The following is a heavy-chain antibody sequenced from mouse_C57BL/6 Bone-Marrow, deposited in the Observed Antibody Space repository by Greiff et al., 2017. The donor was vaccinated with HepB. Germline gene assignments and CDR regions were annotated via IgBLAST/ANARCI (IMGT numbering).Heavy chain of an antibody. CDR1: GYTFTSYG. J-gene: IGHJ4*01. CDR2: IYPRSGNT. V-gene: IGHV1-81*01. Sequence: QVQLQQSGAELARPGASVKLSCKASGYTFTSYGISWVKQRTGQGLEWIGEIYPRSGNTYYNEKFKGKATLTADKSSSTAYMELRSRTSEDSAVYFCARGDYGSFYAMDYWGQGTSVTVSS. CDR3: ARGDYGSFYAMDY. D-gene: IGHD1-1*01.